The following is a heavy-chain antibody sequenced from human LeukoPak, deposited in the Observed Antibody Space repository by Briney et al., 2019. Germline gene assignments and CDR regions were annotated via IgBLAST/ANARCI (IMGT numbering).Heavy chain of an antibody. CDR1: GFTVSSNY. D-gene: IGHD2-2*01. CDR2: IYSGGST. J-gene: IGHJ3*02. CDR3: AKDLGSTSFDAFDI. Sequence: SGGSLRLSCAASGFTVSSNYMSWVRQAPGKGLEWVSVIYSGGSTYYADSVKGRFTISRDNSKNTLYLQMNSLRAEDTAVYYCAKDLGSTSFDAFDIWGQGTMVTVSS. V-gene: IGHV3-53*01.